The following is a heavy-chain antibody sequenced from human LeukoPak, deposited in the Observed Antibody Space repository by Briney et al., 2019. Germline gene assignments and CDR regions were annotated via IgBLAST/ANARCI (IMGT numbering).Heavy chain of an antibody. Sequence: SETLSLTCTVSGGSISSSSYYWGWIRQPPGKGLEWIGSIYYSGSTYYNPSLKSRVTISVDTSKNQFSLKLSSVTAADTAVYYCAGYMVRGAFDYWGQGTLVTVSS. J-gene: IGHJ4*02. V-gene: IGHV4-39*07. CDR1: GGSISSSSYY. D-gene: IGHD3-10*01. CDR3: AGYMVRGAFDY. CDR2: IYYSGST.